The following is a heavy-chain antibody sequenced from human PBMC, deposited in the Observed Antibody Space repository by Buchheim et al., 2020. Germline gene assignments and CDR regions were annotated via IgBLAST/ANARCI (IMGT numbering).Heavy chain of an antibody. CDR3: AREGSVGATFYYYYYGMDV. J-gene: IGHJ6*02. D-gene: IGHD1-26*01. CDR2: INPSGGTT. V-gene: IGHV1-46*01. CDR1: GYTFTSYY. Sequence: QVQLVQSGAEVKKPGASVKVSCKASGYTFTSYYMYWVRQAPGQGLEWMGIINPSGGTTSYAQQFQGRLTMTRDTSTSTVYMELSSLTSEDTAVYYCAREGSVGATFYYYYYGMDVWGQGTT.